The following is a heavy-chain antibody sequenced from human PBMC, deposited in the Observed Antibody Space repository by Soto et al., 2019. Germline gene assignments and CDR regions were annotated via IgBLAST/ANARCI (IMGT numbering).Heavy chain of an antibody. CDR2: IYYSGRT. Sequence: PSETLTLTCTASGSSISKNYPHWIRQPPGKEQKGIGYIYYSGRTNYIPSLKSRVTISVDTSKSQFSLKLSSVTAADTAVYYCASNGGGGGHRRYDAFDIWGQGTMVTVSS. CDR1: GSSISKNY. J-gene: IGHJ3*02. D-gene: IGHD3-16*01. V-gene: IGHV4-59*01. CDR3: ASNGGGGGHRRYDAFDI.